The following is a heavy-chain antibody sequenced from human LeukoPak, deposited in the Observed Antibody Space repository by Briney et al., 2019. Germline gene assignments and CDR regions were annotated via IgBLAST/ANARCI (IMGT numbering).Heavy chain of an antibody. V-gene: IGHV3-23*01. Sequence: PGGSLRLSCAASGFTFNTYAIYWVRQAPGKGLEWVSGICGSGGCTYYADSVKGRFTISRDNSNNTLFLQMHNLRAEDTAMYYCALRVTTALNAFDIWGQGTMVTVS. J-gene: IGHJ3*02. CDR2: ICGSGGCT. CDR1: GFTFNTYA. CDR3: ALRVTTALNAFDI. D-gene: IGHD1/OR15-1a*01.